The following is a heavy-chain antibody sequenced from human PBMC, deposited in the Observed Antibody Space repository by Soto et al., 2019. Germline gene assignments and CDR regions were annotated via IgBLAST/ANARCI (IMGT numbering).Heavy chain of an antibody. J-gene: IGHJ4*02. V-gene: IGHV3-21*01. Sequence: GGSLRLSCAASGFACRSYNMNWVRQAPGKGLEWVASISSGSSNIYYADSVKGRFTISRDNAKNSLFLQMDSLSAEDSAVYYCASATVVAATFDFWGQGPLVTVSS. D-gene: IGHD2-15*01. CDR2: ISSGSSNI. CDR1: GFACRSYN. CDR3: ASATVVAATFDF.